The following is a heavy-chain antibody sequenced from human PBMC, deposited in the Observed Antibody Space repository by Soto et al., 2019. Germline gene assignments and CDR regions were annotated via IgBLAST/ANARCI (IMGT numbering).Heavy chain of an antibody. J-gene: IGHJ3*01. CDR1: GYTFTGYH. CDR2: INPNSGGT. D-gene: IGHD3-22*01. Sequence: QVQLVQSGAEVKKPGASVKVCCKASGYTFTGYHMHWVRQAPGQGLEWMGWINPNSGGTNYAQKFQGRVTMTRDTSISTAYLEVSRLRSGDTAVYYCARDRRFYDSGSYDSANDAFDVWGQGTMVTVSS. V-gene: IGHV1-2*02. CDR3: ARDRRFYDSGSYDSANDAFDV.